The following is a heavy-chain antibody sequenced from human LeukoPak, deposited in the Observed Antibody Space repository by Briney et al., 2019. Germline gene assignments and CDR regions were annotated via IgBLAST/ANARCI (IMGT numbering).Heavy chain of an antibody. CDR1: GGSFSGYY. V-gene: IGHV4-34*01. Sequence: PSETLSLTCAVYGGSFSGYYWSWIRQPPGKGLQWTGSIYYRGNTYYTPSLKSRVTISVDTSKNQFSLKLSSVTAADTAVYYCASPPLDYGDYSIDYWGHGTLVTVSS. CDR3: ASPPLDYGDYSIDY. D-gene: IGHD4-17*01. J-gene: IGHJ4*01. CDR2: IYYRGNT.